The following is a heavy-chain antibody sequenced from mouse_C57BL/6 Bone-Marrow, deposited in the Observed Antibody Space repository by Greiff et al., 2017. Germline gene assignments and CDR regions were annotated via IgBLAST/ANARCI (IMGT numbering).Heavy chain of an antibody. CDR1: GYSITSGYY. V-gene: IGHV3-6*01. CDR2: ISYDGSN. Sequence: EVKLQESGPGLVKPSPSLSLTCSVTGYSITSGYYWNWIRQFPGNKLEWKGYISYDGSNNYNPTLKNRISITRDTSKNQFFLKLNSVTTEDTATYYCAREGGRDYFDYWGQGTTLTVSS. CDR3: AREGGRDYFDY. J-gene: IGHJ2*01. D-gene: IGHD3-3*01.